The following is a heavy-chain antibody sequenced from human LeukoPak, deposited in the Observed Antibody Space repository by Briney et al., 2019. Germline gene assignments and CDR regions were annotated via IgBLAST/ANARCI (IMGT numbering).Heavy chain of an antibody. V-gene: IGHV4-61*02. CDR2: IYTSGST. CDR1: GGSISSGSYY. D-gene: IGHD3-22*01. Sequence: PSETLSLTCTVSGGSISSGSYYWSWIRQPAGKGLEWIGRIYTSGSTNYNPSLKSRVTISVDTSKNQFSLKLSSVTAADTAVYYCSAEPQDYYDSSGYSDYWGQGTLVTVSS. CDR3: SAEPQDYYDSSGYSDY. J-gene: IGHJ4*02.